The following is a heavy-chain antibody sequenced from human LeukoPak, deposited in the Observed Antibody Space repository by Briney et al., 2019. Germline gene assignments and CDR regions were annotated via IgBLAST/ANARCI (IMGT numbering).Heavy chain of an antibody. CDR3: ARRRLWLRFDY. CDR2: INHSGRT. CDR1: GGSFSGYY. V-gene: IGHV4-34*01. J-gene: IGHJ4*02. Sequence: PLETLCLTCAVDGGSFSGYYWSWIRQPPGKGLEWIGEINHSGRTNYNPSLKSRVTTSVDTSKNQFSLKLSSVTAADTAVYYCARRRLWLRFDYWGQGTLVTVSS. D-gene: IGHD5-18*01.